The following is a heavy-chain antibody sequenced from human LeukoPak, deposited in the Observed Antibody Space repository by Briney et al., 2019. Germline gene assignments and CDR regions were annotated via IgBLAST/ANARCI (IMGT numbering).Heavy chain of an antibody. V-gene: IGHV1-46*01. CDR2: INPSGGST. D-gene: IGHD4-11*01. J-gene: IGHJ6*02. CDR1: GYTFTSYY. Sequence: ASVKVSCKASGYTFTSYYTHWVRQAPGQGLEWMGIINPSGGSTSYAQKLQGRVTMTRDTSTSTVYMELSSLRSEDTAVYYCASQRLPRGSDYYYYGMDVWGQGTTVTVSS. CDR3: ASQRLPRGSDYYYYGMDV.